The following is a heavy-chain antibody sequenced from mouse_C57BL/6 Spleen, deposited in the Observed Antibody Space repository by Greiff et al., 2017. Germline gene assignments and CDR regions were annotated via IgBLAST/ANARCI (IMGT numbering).Heavy chain of an antibody. CDR3: ARGGDSLYAMDY. V-gene: IGHV1-80*01. J-gene: IGHJ4*01. CDR2: IYPGDGDT. CDR1: GYAFSSYW. Sequence: VQLQQSGAELVKPGASVKISCKASGYAFSSYWMNWVKQRPGKGLEWIGQIYPGDGDTNYNGKFKGKATLTSDKSSSTAYMQPSSLTSEDSAVYFCARGGDSLYAMDYWGQGTSVTVSS.